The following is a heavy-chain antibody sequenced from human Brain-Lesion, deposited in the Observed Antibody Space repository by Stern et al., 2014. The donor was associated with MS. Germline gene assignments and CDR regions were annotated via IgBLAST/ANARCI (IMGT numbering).Heavy chain of an antibody. CDR2: IYNSGAT. Sequence: VQLLQSGPGLVKPSQTLSLTCTVSGDSINSGGHYWSWIRQRPGKGLEWIGYIYNSGATFYSPSLKGRVTISLDTSKNQFSLTLSSVTAADTAIYYCASRWSGTYYGQNWFDPWGQGTLVTVSS. J-gene: IGHJ5*02. V-gene: IGHV4-31*03. D-gene: IGHD1-26*01. CDR1: GDSINSGGHY. CDR3: ASRWSGTYYGQNWFDP.